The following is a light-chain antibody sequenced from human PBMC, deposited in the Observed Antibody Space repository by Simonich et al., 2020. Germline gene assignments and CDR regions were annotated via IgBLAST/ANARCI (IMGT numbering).Light chain of an antibody. Sequence: SYELTQPSSVSVSRGQTARITCSGDVLAKKYDRWFQQKPGHAPVLGIYNDSERPSGIHERFAGSSSGTTVTLTISGAQVEDEADYYCYSAADNNWVFGGGTKLTVL. CDR3: YSAADNNWV. V-gene: IGLV3-27*01. CDR1: VLAKKY. CDR2: NDS. J-gene: IGLJ3*02.